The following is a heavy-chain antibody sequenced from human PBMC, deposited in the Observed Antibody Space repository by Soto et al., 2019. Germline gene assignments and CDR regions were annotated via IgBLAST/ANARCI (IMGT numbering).Heavy chain of an antibody. CDR1: GITLRTYA. D-gene: IGHD3-3*01. CDR3: AKGPTIFGVVITYSFYYGLEV. Sequence: GGSLRLSCAASGITLRTYAMSWVRQAPGRGLEWVSAISGSGGSTYYADSVKGRFTISRDNSKDTLYLQMNSLRAEDTAIYYCAKGPTIFGVVITYSFYYGLEVSGQGTTVTVSS. CDR2: ISGSGGST. J-gene: IGHJ6*02. V-gene: IGHV3-23*01.